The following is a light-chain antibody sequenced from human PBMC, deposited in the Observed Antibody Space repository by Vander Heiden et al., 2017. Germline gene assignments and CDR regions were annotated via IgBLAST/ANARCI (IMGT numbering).Light chain of an antibody. Sequence: VVLTQSPPPLPATLGQPASTTCSSSRSLVFSDGNTYVSWFQQRPGQSPRRLICKVSKRDSGVPGRCGGGGSSTDFTLEISRVEAEDVGVYYCMQGTHSFTFGPGTRVDIK. V-gene: IGKV2-30*01. CDR3: MQGTHSFT. CDR2: KVS. J-gene: IGKJ3*01. CDR1: RSLVFSDGNTY.